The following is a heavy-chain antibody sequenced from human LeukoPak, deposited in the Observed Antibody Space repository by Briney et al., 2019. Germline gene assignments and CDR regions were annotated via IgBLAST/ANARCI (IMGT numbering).Heavy chain of an antibody. V-gene: IGHV3-23*01. CDR3: AKDQSSSSWYFFDY. D-gene: IGHD6-13*01. CDR2: ISGSGGGT. CDR1: GFTFSSYA. Sequence: PGGSLRLSCAASGFTFSSYAMSWVRQAPGKGLEWVSAISGSGGGTYYADSVKGRFTISRDNSKNTLFLQMNSLRAEDTAVYYCAKDQSSSSWYFFDYWGQGTLVTVSS. J-gene: IGHJ4*02.